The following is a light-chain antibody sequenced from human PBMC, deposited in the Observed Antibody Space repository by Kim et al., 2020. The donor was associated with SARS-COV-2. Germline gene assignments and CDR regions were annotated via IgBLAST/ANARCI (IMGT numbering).Light chain of an antibody. Sequence: ASVGDRVTITCRASQRISSWLAWYQQKPGKAPKLLIYDASSLESGVPSRFSGSGSGTEFTLTISSLQPDDFATYYCQQYNSYSGTFGQGTKVDIK. J-gene: IGKJ1*01. CDR3: QQYNSYSGT. V-gene: IGKV1-5*01. CDR1: QRISSW. CDR2: DAS.